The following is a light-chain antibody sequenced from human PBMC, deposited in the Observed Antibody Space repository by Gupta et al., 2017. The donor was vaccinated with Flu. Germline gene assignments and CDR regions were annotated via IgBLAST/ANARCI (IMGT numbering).Light chain of an antibody. V-gene: IGLV10-54*04. J-gene: IGLJ3*02. CDR3: SAWDSKFHAWV. Sequence: QAGLTQPPSLSKDLGQTATFTCTGNSDNVGNQGAAWLQQHQGHPPKLLSYRNHNRPSGISERFSTSRSGNIASLSISGLQPGDEADYYGSAWDSKFHAWVFGGGTKLTVL. CDR2: RNH. CDR1: SDNVGNQG.